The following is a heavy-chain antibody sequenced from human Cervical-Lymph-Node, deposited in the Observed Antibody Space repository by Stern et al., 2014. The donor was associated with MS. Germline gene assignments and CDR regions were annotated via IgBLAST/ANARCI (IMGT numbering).Heavy chain of an antibody. D-gene: IGHD6-19*01. Sequence: VQLVESGGGVVQPGRSLRLSCAGCGFTFSTYGMHWVRQAPGKGLEWVALISHDGSKKYYVDAVKGRFTISRDNSKNTMYVHMNSLRDEDTAVYYCAKDRGSGWSLDNWGQGTLVIVSS. CDR3: AKDRGSGWSLDN. CDR1: GFTFSTYG. V-gene: IGHV3-30*18. CDR2: ISHDGSKK. J-gene: IGHJ4*02.